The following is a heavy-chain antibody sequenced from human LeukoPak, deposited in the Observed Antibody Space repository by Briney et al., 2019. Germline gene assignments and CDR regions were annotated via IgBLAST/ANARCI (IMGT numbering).Heavy chain of an antibody. J-gene: IGHJ6*03. CDR2: INHCGST. V-gene: IGHV4-34*01. Sequence: SETLSLTCAVYGGSFSGYYWSWIRQPPGKGLEWIGEINHCGSTNYNPSLKSRVTISVDTSKNQFSLKLSSVTAADTAVYYCARGVPRRYSSSSGHYYYYYMDVWGKGTTVTVSS. CDR3: ARGVPRRYSSSSGHYYYYYMDV. D-gene: IGHD6-6*01. CDR1: GGSFSGYY.